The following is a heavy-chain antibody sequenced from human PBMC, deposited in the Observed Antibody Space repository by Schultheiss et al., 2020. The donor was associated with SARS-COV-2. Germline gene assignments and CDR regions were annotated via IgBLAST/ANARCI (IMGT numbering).Heavy chain of an antibody. CDR1: GFTFSNAW. V-gene: IGHV3-33*08. CDR2: IWYDGSNK. Sequence: GGSLRLSCAASGFTFSNAWMSWVRQAPGKGLEWVAVIWYDGSNKYYADSVKGRFTISRDNSKNTLYLQMNSLRAEDTAVYYCARYYYDSSGPKWRAFDYWGQGTLVTVSS. J-gene: IGHJ4*02. D-gene: IGHD3-22*01. CDR3: ARYYYDSSGPKWRAFDY.